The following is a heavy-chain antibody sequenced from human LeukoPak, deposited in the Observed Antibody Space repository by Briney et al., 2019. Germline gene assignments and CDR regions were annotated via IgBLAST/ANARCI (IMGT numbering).Heavy chain of an antibody. Sequence: GASVKVSCKASGYPFTGYYIHWVRQAPGQGLEWMGWINPNSGSTNSAQKFQVMVTMTRDTSITAAYMELSSLRSDDPAVYYCARTFASYYLSGLDYWGQGTLVTVSS. CDR2: INPNSGST. V-gene: IGHV1-2*02. J-gene: IGHJ4*02. D-gene: IGHD5-18*01. CDR3: ARTFASYYLSGLDY. CDR1: GYPFTGYY.